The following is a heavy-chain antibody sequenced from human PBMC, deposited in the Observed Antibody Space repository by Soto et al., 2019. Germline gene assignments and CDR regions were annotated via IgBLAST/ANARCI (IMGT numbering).Heavy chain of an antibody. Sequence: GGSLRLSCAASGFTFSSYAMSWVRQAPGKGLEWVSAISGSGGNTHYADSVKGRFTISRDNSKNTLYLQMNSLRAEDTAVYYCARRTFGSSRSFDIWGQGTMVTVSS. J-gene: IGHJ3*02. CDR3: ARRTFGSSRSFDI. CDR1: GFTFSSYA. D-gene: IGHD6-6*01. CDR2: ISGSGGNT. V-gene: IGHV3-23*01.